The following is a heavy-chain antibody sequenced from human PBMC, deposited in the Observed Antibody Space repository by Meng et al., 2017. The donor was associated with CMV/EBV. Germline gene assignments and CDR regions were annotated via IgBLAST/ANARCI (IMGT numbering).Heavy chain of an antibody. Sequence: LSLTGAASGFTFSSYSMNWVRQAPGKGLEWVSYVSSSSSTIYYADSVKGRFTISRDNAKNSLYLQMNSLRAEDTAVYYCAAYGDYNWFDPWGQGTLVTVSS. CDR1: GFTFSSYS. V-gene: IGHV3-48*04. J-gene: IGHJ5*02. D-gene: IGHD4-17*01. CDR3: AAYGDYNWFDP. CDR2: VSSSSSTI.